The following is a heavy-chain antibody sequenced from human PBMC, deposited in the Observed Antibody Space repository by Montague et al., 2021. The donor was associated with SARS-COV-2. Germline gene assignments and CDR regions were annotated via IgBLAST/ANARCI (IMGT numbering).Heavy chain of an antibody. CDR2: MYYSGST. D-gene: IGHD3-10*01. V-gene: IGHV4-39*07. CDR3: ARDDIVLQGVTKGMAV. CDR1: GGSIGSSNYY. Sequence: SETLSLTCTVSGGSIGSSNYYWGWIRQPPGKGLEWIGNMYYSGSTYYNPSLKSRVTISIDTSKNQFSLKLSSVTAADTAVYYCARDDIVLQGVTKGMAVWGQGTTVTVSS. J-gene: IGHJ6*02.